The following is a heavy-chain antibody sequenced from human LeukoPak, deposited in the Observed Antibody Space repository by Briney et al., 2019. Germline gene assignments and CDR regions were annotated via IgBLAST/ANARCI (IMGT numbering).Heavy chain of an antibody. CDR3: ARLPTVAHRDYYYYYGMDV. CDR1: GGSISSYY. Sequence: PSETPSLTCTVSGGSISSYYWSWIRQPPGKGLEWIGYIYYSGSTNYNPSLKSRVTISVDTSKNQFSLKLSSVTAADTAVYYCARLPTVAHRDYYYYYGMDVWGQGTTVTVSS. J-gene: IGHJ6*02. D-gene: IGHD1-26*01. CDR2: IYYSGST. V-gene: IGHV4-59*08.